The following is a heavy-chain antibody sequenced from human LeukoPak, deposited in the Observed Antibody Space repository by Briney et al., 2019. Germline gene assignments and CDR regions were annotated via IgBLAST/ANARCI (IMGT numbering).Heavy chain of an antibody. D-gene: IGHD2-15*01. J-gene: IGHJ1*01. V-gene: IGHV4-34*01. Sequence: KPSETLSLTCAVYGGSFSNYYWSWIRQPPGKGLEWIGESNHSRNTNYNPSLKSRVTVSVDTSKNQFSLKLSSVTAADTAMYYCARPYCSGGTCFPDRRYFQHWGQGTLVTVSS. CDR2: SNHSRNT. CDR3: ARPYCSGGTCFPDRRYFQH. CDR1: GGSFSNYY.